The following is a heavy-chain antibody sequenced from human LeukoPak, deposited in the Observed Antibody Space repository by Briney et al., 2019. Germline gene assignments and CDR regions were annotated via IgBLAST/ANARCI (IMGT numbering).Heavy chain of an antibody. V-gene: IGHV4-61*02. J-gene: IGHJ3*02. CDR1: GGSISSGSYY. CDR2: IYTSGST. D-gene: IGHD3-10*01. CDR3: ATFKVRGVDGSDAFDI. Sequence: SQTLSLTCTVSGGSISSGSYYWSWIRQPAGKGLEWIGRIYTSGSTNYNPSLKSRVTISVDTSKNQFSLKLSSVTAADTAVYYCATFKVRGVDGSDAFDIWGQGTMVTVSS.